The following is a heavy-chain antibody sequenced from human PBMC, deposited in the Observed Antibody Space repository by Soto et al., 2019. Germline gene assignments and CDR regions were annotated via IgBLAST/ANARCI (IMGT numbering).Heavy chain of an antibody. CDR2: IYYTGNT. CDR1: GDSSVSSSSYY. CDR3: DREARPNWYQLLGVGGNWFDP. Sequence: KPSETLSLTCTVSGDSSVSSSSYYWGWIRQPPGKGLEWIGSIYYTGNTFYSPSFRSRLTISVDTSKNKFSLKLSSVTAADTAVYYCDREARPNWYQLLGVGGNWFDPWGQGTLVTVSS. V-gene: IGHV4-39*02. J-gene: IGHJ5*02. D-gene: IGHD2-2*01.